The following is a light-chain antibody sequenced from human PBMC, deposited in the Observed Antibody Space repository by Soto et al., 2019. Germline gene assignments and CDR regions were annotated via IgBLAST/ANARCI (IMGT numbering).Light chain of an antibody. CDR2: HAS. V-gene: IGKV3-15*01. CDR1: QSVSNK. CDR3: QKYNKWPLT. J-gene: IGKJ4*01. Sequence: EIVVTQAPATLYVSPGERATLSCRASQSVSNKLAWYQQKPGQAPRLLIDHASTRATGIPARFSGSGSGTEFTLTISSLQSEDFAVYYCQKYNKWPLTFGGGTQVAIK.